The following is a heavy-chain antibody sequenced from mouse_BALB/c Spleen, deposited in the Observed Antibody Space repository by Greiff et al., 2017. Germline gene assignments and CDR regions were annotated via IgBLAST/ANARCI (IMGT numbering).Heavy chain of an antibody. V-gene: IGHV2-9-2*01. CDR1: GFSLTSYD. Sequence: VKLMESGPGLVAPSQSLSITCTVSGFSLTSYDISWIRQPPGKGLEWLGVIWTGGGTNYNSAFMSRLSISKDNSKSQVFLKMNSLQTDDTAIYYCVRGYGGAMDYWGQGTSVTVSS. CDR2: IWTGGGT. D-gene: IGHD2-14*01. J-gene: IGHJ4*01. CDR3: VRGYGGAMDY.